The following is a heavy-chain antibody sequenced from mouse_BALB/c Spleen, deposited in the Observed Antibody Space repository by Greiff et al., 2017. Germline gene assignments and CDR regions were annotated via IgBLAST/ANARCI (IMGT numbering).Heavy chain of an antibody. CDR3: ARSVHYYGSSYRYFDV. Sequence: DVKLVESGPDLVKPSQSLSLTCTVTGYSITSGYSWHWIRQFPGNKLEWMGYIHYSGSTNYNPSLKSRISITRDTSKNQFFLQLNSVTTEDTATYYCARSVHYYGSSYRYFDVWGAGTTVTVSS. CDR1: GYSITSGYS. D-gene: IGHD1-1*01. V-gene: IGHV3-1*02. J-gene: IGHJ1*01. CDR2: IHYSGST.